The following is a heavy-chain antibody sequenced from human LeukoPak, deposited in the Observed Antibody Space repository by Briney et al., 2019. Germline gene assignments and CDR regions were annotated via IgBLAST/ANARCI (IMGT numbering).Heavy chain of an antibody. CDR2: IYSGGDT. CDR1: GFIVSSNY. J-gene: IGHJ6*02. V-gene: IGHV3-66*01. D-gene: IGHD5-12*01. Sequence: PGGSLRLSCAASGFIVSSNYMTWVRQAPGKGLEWVSLIYSGGDTFYTDSVKGRFTISRDNSKNTLYLQMNSLRAEDTAVYYCARAGVATSTRFDDYYGMDVWGQGTTVTVSS. CDR3: ARAGVATSTRFDDYYGMDV.